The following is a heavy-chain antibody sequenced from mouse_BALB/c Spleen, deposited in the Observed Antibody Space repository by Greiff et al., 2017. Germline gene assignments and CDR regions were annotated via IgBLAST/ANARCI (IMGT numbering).Heavy chain of an antibody. J-gene: IGHJ4*01. V-gene: IGHV1-69*02. CDR1: GYTFTSYW. D-gene: IGHD4-1*01. CDR2: IYPSDSYT. Sequence: VQLQQPGAELVRPGASVKLSCKASGYTFTSYWINWVKQRPGQGLEWIGNIYPSDSYTNYNQKFKDKATLTVDKSSSTAYMQLSSLTSEDSAVYFCARRGDWAYAMDYWGQGTSVTVSS. CDR3: ARRGDWAYAMDY.